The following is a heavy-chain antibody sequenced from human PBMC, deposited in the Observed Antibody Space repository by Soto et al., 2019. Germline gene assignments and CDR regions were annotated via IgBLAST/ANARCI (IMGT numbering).Heavy chain of an antibody. V-gene: IGHV3-23*01. CDR2: ITDSGDRT. CDR3: AKDQEAGPFDY. Sequence: EVQLLESGGGLVQPGGSLKLSCAASGFTFSTYAMSWVRQAPGKGLEWVSTITDSGDRTHYADSVKGRFAISRDNSKITLYLQMNSLRAEDTALYYCAKDQEAGPFDYWGQGTLVTVSS. J-gene: IGHJ4*02. CDR1: GFTFSTYA. D-gene: IGHD6-13*01.